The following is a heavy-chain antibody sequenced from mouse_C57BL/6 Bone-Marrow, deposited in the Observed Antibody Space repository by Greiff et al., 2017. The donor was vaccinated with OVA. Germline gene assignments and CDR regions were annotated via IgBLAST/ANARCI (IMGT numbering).Heavy chain of an antibody. CDR2: INPSSGYT. CDR3: ARGSSLYAMDY. CDR1: GYTFTSYT. J-gene: IGHJ4*01. V-gene: IGHV1-4*01. Sequence: VQGVESGAELARPGASVKMSCKASGYTFTSYTMHWVKQRPGQGLEWIGYINPSSGYTKYNQKFKDKATLTADKSSSTAYMQLSSLTSEDSAVYYCARGSSLYAMDYWGQGTSVTVSS. D-gene: IGHD1-1*01.